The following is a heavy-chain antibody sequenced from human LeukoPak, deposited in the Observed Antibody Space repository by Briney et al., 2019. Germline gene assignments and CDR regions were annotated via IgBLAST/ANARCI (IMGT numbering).Heavy chain of an antibody. Sequence: SGPTLVNPTQTLTLTCTFSGFSLSTSGVGVGRIRQPPGGKALEWLALIYWDDDKRYSPSLKSRLTITKDTSKNQVVLTMTNMDPVDTATYYCAHGTVAAGFDYWGQGTLVTVSS. CDR2: IYWDDDK. CDR1: GFSLSTSGVG. D-gene: IGHD6-13*01. CDR3: AHGTVAAGFDY. J-gene: IGHJ4*02. V-gene: IGHV2-5*02.